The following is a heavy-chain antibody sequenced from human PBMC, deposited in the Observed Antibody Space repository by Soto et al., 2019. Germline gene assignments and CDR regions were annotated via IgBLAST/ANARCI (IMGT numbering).Heavy chain of an antibody. CDR1: GGSISSYY. CDR3: GSLPIFGVVNFDY. J-gene: IGHJ4*02. D-gene: IGHD3-3*01. V-gene: IGHV4-59*01. Sequence: SETLSLTCTVSGGSISSYYWSWIRQPPGKGLEWIGYIYYSGSTNYNPSLKSRVTISVDTSKNQFSLKLSSVTAADTAVYYCGSLPIFGVVNFDYWGQGTLVTVSS. CDR2: IYYSGST.